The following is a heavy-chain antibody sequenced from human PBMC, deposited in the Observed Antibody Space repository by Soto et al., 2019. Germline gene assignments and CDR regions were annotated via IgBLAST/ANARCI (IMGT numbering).Heavy chain of an antibody. CDR3: AHSPGAHSSSWYAGRGYYFDY. CDR1: GFSLSTSGVG. Sequence: QITLKESGPTLVKPTQPLTLTCTFSGFSLSTSGVGVGWIRQPPGKALEWLALIYWDDDKRYSPSLKSRLTITKDTSKNQVVLTMTNMDPVDTATYYCAHSPGAHSSSWYAGRGYYFDYWGQGTLVTVSS. CDR2: IYWDDDK. D-gene: IGHD6-13*01. J-gene: IGHJ4*02. V-gene: IGHV2-5*02.